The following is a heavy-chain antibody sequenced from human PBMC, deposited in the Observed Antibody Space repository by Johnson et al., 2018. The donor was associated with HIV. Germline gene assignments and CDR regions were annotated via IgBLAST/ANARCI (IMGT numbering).Heavy chain of an antibody. D-gene: IGHD3-22*01. Sequence: VQLVESGGGVVQPGRSLRLSCRGYQFTFGRYGMSWVRQAPGKGLEWVGFIRSKAYGGTTEYAASVTGRLTISRDDSKSIAYLQMNSLKTEDTAVYYCSRVGYYYDSSGYYSDALDIWGQGTMVTVSS. CDR2: IRSKAYGGTT. CDR1: QFTFGRYG. CDR3: SRVGYYYDSSGYYSDALDI. V-gene: IGHV3-49*04. J-gene: IGHJ3*02.